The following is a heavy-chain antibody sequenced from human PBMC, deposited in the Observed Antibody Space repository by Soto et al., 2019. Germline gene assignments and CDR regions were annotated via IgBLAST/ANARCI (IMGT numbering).Heavy chain of an antibody. CDR2: VRGGSGVT. Sequence: EVQLLESGGGLVQPGGSLRLSCAVSGFSFSTYGVTWVRQAPGKGLEWVCGVRGGSGVTHYADSVKGRFTITGDDSKNTVYLQMHSLRVDDTAVYYCAKWNGYCDFGGKGTLVTFSS. CDR3: AKWNGYCDF. D-gene: IGHD1-1*01. V-gene: IGHV3-23*01. J-gene: IGHJ4*02. CDR1: GFSFSTYG.